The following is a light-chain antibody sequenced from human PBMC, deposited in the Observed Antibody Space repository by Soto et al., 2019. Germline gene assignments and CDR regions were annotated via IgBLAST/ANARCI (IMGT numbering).Light chain of an antibody. V-gene: IGKV1-5*03. Sequence: DIQMTQSPSTLSASAGDRATITCRASQSISSRLAWYQQKPGQAPKLLIYKASSLESGVPSRFSGSGSGTEFTLTISSLQPDDFATYYCQQYNSYAYTFGQGTKLEIK. CDR2: KAS. J-gene: IGKJ2*01. CDR1: QSISSR. CDR3: QQYNSYAYT.